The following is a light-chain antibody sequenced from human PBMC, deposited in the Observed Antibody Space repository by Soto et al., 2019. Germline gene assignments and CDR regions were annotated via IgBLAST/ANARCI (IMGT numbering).Light chain of an antibody. J-gene: IGLJ3*02. V-gene: IGLV1-47*01. Sequence: QSALTQPPSASGTPGQRVTIACSGSGSNIGSNYVYWCQQLPGAAPKVLSYRNNQRPSGVPDGFAASKSGTSASLGGGGLRPEDEADYSCVAWDDSLNSWVFGGGTKVTVL. CDR2: RNN. CDR3: VAWDDSLNSWV. CDR1: GSNIGSNY.